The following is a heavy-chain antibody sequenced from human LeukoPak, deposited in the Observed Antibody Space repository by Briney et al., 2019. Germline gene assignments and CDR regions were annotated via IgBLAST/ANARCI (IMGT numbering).Heavy chain of an antibody. CDR2: ISGSGGST. D-gene: IGHD6-19*01. J-gene: IGHJ4*02. Sequence: GGSLRLSCAASGFTFSRYAMSWVRQAPGKGLEWVSAISGSGGSTYYADSVKGRFTNSRDNSKNTLYLQMNSLRAEDTAVYYCAKDVRFDSSGFDCWGQGTLATVSS. CDR1: GFTFSRYA. CDR3: AKDVRFDSSGFDC. V-gene: IGHV3-23*01.